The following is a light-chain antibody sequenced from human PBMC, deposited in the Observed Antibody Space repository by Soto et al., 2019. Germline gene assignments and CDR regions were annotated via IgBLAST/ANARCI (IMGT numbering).Light chain of an antibody. Sequence: EIVMTQSPATLSESPGERATLSCRASQSVSSNLAWYQQKPGQAPRLLIYGASTRATGIPARFSGSGSGTEFTLTISSLQSEDFAVYYCQQYNNWPPLTFGGGTKVDSK. CDR2: GAS. CDR1: QSVSSN. CDR3: QQYNNWPPLT. V-gene: IGKV3-15*01. J-gene: IGKJ4*01.